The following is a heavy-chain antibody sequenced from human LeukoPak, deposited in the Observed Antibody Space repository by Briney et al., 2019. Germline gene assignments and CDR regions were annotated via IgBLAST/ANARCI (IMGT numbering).Heavy chain of an antibody. CDR3: ARGAIAAADFSDY. V-gene: IGHV3-7*01. CDR2: IKQDGSEK. D-gene: IGHD6-13*01. Sequence: WGSLRLSCAASGFTFSSYWMSRVRQAPGKGLEWVANIKQDGSEKYYVDSVKGRFTISRDNAKNSLYLQMNSLRAEDTAVYYCARGAIAAADFSDYWGQGTLVTVSS. J-gene: IGHJ4*02. CDR1: GFTFSSYW.